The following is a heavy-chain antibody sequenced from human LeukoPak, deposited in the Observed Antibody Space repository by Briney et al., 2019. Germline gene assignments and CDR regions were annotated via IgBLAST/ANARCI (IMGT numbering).Heavy chain of an antibody. CDR1: GFTFSSYG. CDR2: ISYDGSNK. Sequence: PGGSLRLSCAASGFTFSSYGMHWVRQAPGKGLEWVPVISYDGSNKYYADSVKGRFTIYRDNSKNTLYLQMNSLRAEDTAVYYCAKGRLYYDILTGLGPWGQGTLVTVSS. V-gene: IGHV3-30*18. J-gene: IGHJ5*02. D-gene: IGHD3-9*01. CDR3: AKGRLYYDILTGLGP.